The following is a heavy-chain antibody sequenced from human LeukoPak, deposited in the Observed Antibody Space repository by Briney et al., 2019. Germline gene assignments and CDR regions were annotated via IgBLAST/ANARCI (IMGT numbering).Heavy chain of an antibody. D-gene: IGHD3-22*01. V-gene: IGHV4-4*02. J-gene: IGHJ4*02. Sequence: SETLSLTCAVSGGSISSSNWWNWVRQPPGKGLEWIGEIYHSGSTNYNPSLKSRVTISVDKSNNQFSLKLGSVTAADTAVYYCARRYHDSSFSYWGQGTLVTVSS. CDR3: ARRYHDSSFSY. CDR2: IYHSGST. CDR1: GGSISSSNW.